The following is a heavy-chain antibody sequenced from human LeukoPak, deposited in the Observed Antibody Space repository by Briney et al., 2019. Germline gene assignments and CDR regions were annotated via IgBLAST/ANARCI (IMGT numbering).Heavy chain of an antibody. J-gene: IGHJ4*02. V-gene: IGHV4-61*01. Sequence: PSETLSLTCTVSGXSVSSGNYYWSWIRQPPGKGLEWIGFMSNSGHTDSNASLKSRVTISVDTSKNQFSLKLNSVTAADTAVYYCARVSAAGTGPDYWGQGTLVTVSS. D-gene: IGHD6-13*01. CDR1: GXSVSSGNYY. CDR3: ARVSAAGTGPDY. CDR2: MSNSGHT.